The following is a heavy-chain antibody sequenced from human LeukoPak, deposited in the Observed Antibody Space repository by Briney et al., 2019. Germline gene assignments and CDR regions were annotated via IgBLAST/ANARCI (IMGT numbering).Heavy chain of an antibody. D-gene: IGHD3-22*01. V-gene: IGHV4-34*01. CDR2: INHSGST. J-gene: IGHJ4*02. CDR1: GGSFSGYY. CDR3: ARMGSSGYYPFDY. Sequence: SETLSLTCAVYGGSFSGYYWSWIRQPPGKGLEWIGEINHSGSTNYNPSLKSRVTISVDTSKNQFSLKLSSVTAADTAVYYCARMGSSGYYPFDYWGQGTLVTVSS.